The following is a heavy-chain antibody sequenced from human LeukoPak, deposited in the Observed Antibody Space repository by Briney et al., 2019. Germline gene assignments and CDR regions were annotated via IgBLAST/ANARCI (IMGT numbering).Heavy chain of an antibody. Sequence: GGSLRLSCAASEFTFSSYGMSWVRQAPGKGLEWVSGISGSDSSTYYADSVKGRFTISRDNSKNTLHLQMNSLRAEDTAVYYCAKDPRGYSYDRRGYYFDYWGQGTLVTVSS. CDR1: EFTFSSYG. J-gene: IGHJ4*02. V-gene: IGHV3-23*01. CDR3: AKDPRGYSYDRRGYYFDY. CDR2: ISGSDSST. D-gene: IGHD5-18*01.